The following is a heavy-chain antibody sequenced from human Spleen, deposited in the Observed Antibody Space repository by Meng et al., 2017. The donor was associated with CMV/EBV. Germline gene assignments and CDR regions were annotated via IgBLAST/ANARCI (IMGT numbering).Heavy chain of an antibody. CDR2: TNGDGSST. J-gene: IGHJ4*02. CDR3: ARGTYGYQMIYGPDY. CDR1: GFTFSTFW. Sequence: GESLKISCAASGFTFSTFWMHWVRQAPGKGLVWVSRTNGDGSSTTYADSVEGRFTISRVNAKNTLYLQMNGLRAEDTAVYYCARGTYGYQMIYGPDYWGQGTLVTVSS. V-gene: IGHV3-74*01. D-gene: IGHD2-2*02.